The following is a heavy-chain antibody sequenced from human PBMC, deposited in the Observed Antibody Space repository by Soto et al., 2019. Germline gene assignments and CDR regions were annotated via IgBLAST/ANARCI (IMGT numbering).Heavy chain of an antibody. CDR3: ARSVFP. J-gene: IGHJ5*02. Sequence: QVQLQESGPGLVKPSQTLSLTCTVSGGSISSGGYYWNWIRQHPGKGLEWIGYIYYIGSTYYNPALKSRVTISLDTSKNPFALRLSSVTAADTAVYYCARSVFPWRQGTLVTVSS. V-gene: IGHV4-31*03. CDR2: IYYIGST. CDR1: GGSISSGGYY.